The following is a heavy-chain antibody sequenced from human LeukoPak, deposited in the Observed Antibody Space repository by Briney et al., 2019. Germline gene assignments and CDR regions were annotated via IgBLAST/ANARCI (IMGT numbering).Heavy chain of an antibody. D-gene: IGHD4-17*01. CDR2: IKSKTDGGTT. CDR3: TTDLDYGDYSYYFDY. V-gene: IGHV3-15*01. Sequence: GGSLRLSCAASAFTFSNAWMSWVRQAPGKGREWVGRIKSKTDGGTTDYAAPVKGRFTISRDDSKNTLYLQMNSLKAEDTAVYYCTTDLDYGDYSYYFDYWGQGTLVTVSS. CDR1: AFTFSNAW. J-gene: IGHJ4*02.